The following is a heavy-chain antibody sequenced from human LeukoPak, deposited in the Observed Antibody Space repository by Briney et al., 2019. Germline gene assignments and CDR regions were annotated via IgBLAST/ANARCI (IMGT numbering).Heavy chain of an antibody. CDR2: INPNAGGT. D-gene: IGHD4-17*01. V-gene: IGHV1-2*02. CDR1: GYTFTGYY. Sequence: ASVKVSCKASGYTFTGYYMHWVRQAPGQELEWMGWINPNAGGTNYAQKFQGRVTMTRDTSISTAYMELSRLRSDDTAVYYCATLYGDYVSSDYWGQGTLVTVSS. CDR3: ATLYGDYVSSDY. J-gene: IGHJ4*02.